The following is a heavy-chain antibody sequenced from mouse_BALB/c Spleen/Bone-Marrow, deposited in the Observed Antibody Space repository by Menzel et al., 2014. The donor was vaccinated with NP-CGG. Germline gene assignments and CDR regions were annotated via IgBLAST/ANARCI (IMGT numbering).Heavy chain of an antibody. CDR1: GYSFTGYY. Sequence: EVQLVESGPELVKPGASVKISCKASGYSFTGYYMHWVKQSHVKSPEWIGRINPNNGATSYNQNFKDKASLTVDKSSSTAYMELHSLTSEDSAVYYCARYYYGSSNFDYWGQGTIFTVSS. CDR3: ARYYYGSSNFDY. D-gene: IGHD1-1*01. V-gene: IGHV1-26*01. J-gene: IGHJ2*01. CDR2: INPNNGAT.